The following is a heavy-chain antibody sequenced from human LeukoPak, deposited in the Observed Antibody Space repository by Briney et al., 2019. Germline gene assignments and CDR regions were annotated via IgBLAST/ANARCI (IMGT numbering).Heavy chain of an antibody. J-gene: IGHJ4*02. Sequence: SGTLSLTCAVYGGSFSGYYWSWIRQSPGKGLEWIGEINHSGSINYNPSLKSRVTVSVDSSRNQFSLILGSVTAADTAVYYCAFTTGNYYLDYWGQGTRVTVSS. D-gene: IGHD1-7*01. CDR3: AFTTGNYYLDY. CDR1: GGSFSGYY. CDR2: INHSGSI. V-gene: IGHV4-34*01.